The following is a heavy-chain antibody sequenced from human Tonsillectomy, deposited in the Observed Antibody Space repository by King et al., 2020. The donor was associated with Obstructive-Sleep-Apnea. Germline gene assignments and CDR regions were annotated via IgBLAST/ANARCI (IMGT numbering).Heavy chain of an antibody. D-gene: IGHD2-2*01. CDR3: ARVRNRRDIVVVPAAYWFDP. CDR2: IYHSGDT. Sequence: VQLQESGPGLVKPSGTLSLTCAVSGGSISRSNWWSWVRQPPGKGLEWIGEIYHSGDTNYNPSLQSRVTIYVDKSKNQFSLKLLPVTAADTAVYYCARVRNRRDIVVVPAAYWFDPWGQGTLVTVSS. CDR1: GGSISRSNW. V-gene: IGHV4-4*02. J-gene: IGHJ5*02.